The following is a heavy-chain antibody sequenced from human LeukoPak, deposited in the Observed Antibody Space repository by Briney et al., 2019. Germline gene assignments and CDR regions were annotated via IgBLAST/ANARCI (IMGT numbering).Heavy chain of an antibody. D-gene: IGHD2-2*01. CDR2: ISGSGGST. V-gene: IGHV3-23*01. J-gene: IGHJ4*02. CDR1: GFTFSSYA. CDR3: ANDLRLYVSCSSTSCRDY. Sequence: GGSLRLSCAASGFTFSSYAMSGVRQAPGKGLDWVSAISGSGGSTYYADSVKRRFTISRDNSKNTLYLQMNSLTAEDTAVYYCANDLRLYVSCSSTSCRDYWGQGTLVTVSS.